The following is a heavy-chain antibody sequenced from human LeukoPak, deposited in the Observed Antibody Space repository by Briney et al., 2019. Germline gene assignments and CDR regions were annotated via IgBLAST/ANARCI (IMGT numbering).Heavy chain of an antibody. D-gene: IGHD3-22*01. Sequence: ASVKVSCKASGYTFTSYGISWVRQAPGQGLEWMGWISAYNGNTNYAQKLQSRVTMTTDTSTSTAYMELRRLRSDDTAVYYCAVTYYYDSSGYYYGVGDAFDIWGQGTMVTVSS. V-gene: IGHV1-18*01. CDR2: ISAYNGNT. J-gene: IGHJ3*02. CDR3: AVTYYYDSSGYYYGVGDAFDI. CDR1: GYTFTSYG.